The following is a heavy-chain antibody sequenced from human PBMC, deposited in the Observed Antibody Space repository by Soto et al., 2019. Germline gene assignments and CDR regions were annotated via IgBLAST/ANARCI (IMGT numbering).Heavy chain of an antibody. CDR2: ISAYNGNT. Sequence: QVQLVQSGAEVKKPGASVKVSCKASGYTFTSYGISWVRQAPGQGLEWMGWISAYNGNTNYAQKLQDRVTMTTDTSTSTAYMELRSLRSDDTAVYYCAREGVGYCSGGSCYGNWFDPWGQGTLVTVSS. D-gene: IGHD2-15*01. CDR3: AREGVGYCSGGSCYGNWFDP. J-gene: IGHJ5*02. CDR1: GYTFTSYG. V-gene: IGHV1-18*01.